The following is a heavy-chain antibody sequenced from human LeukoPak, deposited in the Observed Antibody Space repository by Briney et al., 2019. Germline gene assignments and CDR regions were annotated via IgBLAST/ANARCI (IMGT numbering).Heavy chain of an antibody. CDR1: GASISNSRYY. CDR3: ARAREASVLE. J-gene: IGHJ4*02. V-gene: IGHV4-39*07. D-gene: IGHD4/OR15-4a*01. Sequence: SETLSLTCTVSGASISNSRYYWGWIRQPPGKGQEWIANIHYSGSTYYNPSLKGRVTISVDTSKNQFSLKVSSVTAADTAVYYCARAREASVLEWGQGTLVTVSS. CDR2: IHYSGST.